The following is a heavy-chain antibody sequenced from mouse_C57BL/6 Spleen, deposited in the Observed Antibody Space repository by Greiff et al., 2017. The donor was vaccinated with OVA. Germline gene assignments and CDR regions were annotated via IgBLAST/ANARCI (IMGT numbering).Heavy chain of an antibody. CDR2: FHPYNDDT. CDR1: GYTFTTYP. Sequence: VKLMESGAELVKPGASVKMSCKASGYTFTTYPIEWMKQNHGKSLEWIGNFHPYNDDTKYNEKFKGKATLTVEKSSSTVYLELSRLTSDDSAVYYCATGYDYDGYYFDYWGQGTTLTVSS. V-gene: IGHV1-47*01. J-gene: IGHJ2*01. CDR3: ATGYDYDGYYFDY. D-gene: IGHD2-4*01.